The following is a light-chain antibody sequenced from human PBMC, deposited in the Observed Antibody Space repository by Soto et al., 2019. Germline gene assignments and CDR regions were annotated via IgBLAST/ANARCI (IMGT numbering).Light chain of an antibody. J-gene: IGLJ1*01. Sequence: QSALTQPASVSGSPGQSITISCTGTSSDVGGYNLVSWYQQHPGRAPKLIIYEGTKRPSGVSDRFSVSKSGNTASLTISGLQADDEADYHCCSYAGRSILVFGTGTKVTVL. V-gene: IGLV2-23*01. CDR1: SSDVGGYNL. CDR2: EGT. CDR3: CSYAGRSILV.